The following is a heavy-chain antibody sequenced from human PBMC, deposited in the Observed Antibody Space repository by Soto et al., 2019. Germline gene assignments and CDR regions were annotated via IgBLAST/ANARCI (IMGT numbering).Heavy chain of an antibody. D-gene: IGHD5-12*01. CDR3: AKEHGSGYDYVNYYGMDV. CDR2: ISSSSSYI. Sequence: GGSLRLSCAASGFTFSSYSMNWVRQAPGKGLEWVSSISSSSSYIYYADSVKGRFTISRDNAKNSLYLQMNSLRAEDTALYYCAKEHGSGYDYVNYYGMDVWGQGTTVTVSS. V-gene: IGHV3-21*01. J-gene: IGHJ6*02. CDR1: GFTFSSYS.